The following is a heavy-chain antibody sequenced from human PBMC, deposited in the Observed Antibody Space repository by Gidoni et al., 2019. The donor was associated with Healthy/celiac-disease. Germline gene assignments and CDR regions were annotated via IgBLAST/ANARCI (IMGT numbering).Heavy chain of an antibody. D-gene: IGHD3-9*01. CDR2: ISYDGSNK. CDR1: GFTFSSYA. CDR3: ARVNGDWYYFDY. J-gene: IGHJ4*02. V-gene: IGHV3-30-3*01. Sequence: QVQLVESGGGVVQPGRSLRLSCAASGFTFSSYAMHWVRQAPGKGLEWVAVISYDGSNKYYADSVKGRFTISRDNSKNTLYLQMNSLRAEDTAVYYCARVNGDWYYFDYWGQGTLVTVSS.